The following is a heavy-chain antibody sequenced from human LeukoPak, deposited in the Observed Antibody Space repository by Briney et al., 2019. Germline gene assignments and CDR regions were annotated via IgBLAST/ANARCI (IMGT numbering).Heavy chain of an antibody. CDR3: ARVPLLNIAVAGFDY. V-gene: IGHV1-2*02. D-gene: IGHD6-19*01. J-gene: IGHJ4*02. CDR1: GYTFTSYY. CDR2: INPNSGAT. Sequence: ASVKVSCKASGYTFTSYYMHWVRQAPGQGLEWMGWINPNSGATNYAQKFQGRVTMTRDTSISTAYMELSRLISDDTAVYYCARVPLLNIAVAGFDYWGQGTLVTVSS.